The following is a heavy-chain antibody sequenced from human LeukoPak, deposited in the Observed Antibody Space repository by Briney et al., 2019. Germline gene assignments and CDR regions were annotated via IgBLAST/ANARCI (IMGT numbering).Heavy chain of an antibody. CDR2: ISYDGSNK. Sequence: GGSLRLSCAASGFTFSSYAMHWVRQAPGKGLEWVAVISYDGSNKYYADSVKGRFTISRDNSKNTLYLQMNSLRAEDTAVYYCARDPGDYGDYVRIDYWGQGTLVTVSS. V-gene: IGHV3-30-3*01. D-gene: IGHD4-17*01. CDR1: GFTFSSYA. CDR3: ARDPGDYGDYVRIDY. J-gene: IGHJ4*02.